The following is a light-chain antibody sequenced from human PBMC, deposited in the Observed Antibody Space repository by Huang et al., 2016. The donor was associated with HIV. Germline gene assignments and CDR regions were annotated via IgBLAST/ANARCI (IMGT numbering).Light chain of an antibody. J-gene: IGKJ3*01. CDR2: DAS. Sequence: DIQMTQSPSSLSASVGDRVTITCQASQDISNYLNWYQQKPGKAPKLLIYDASNLETGVPSRFSGGGSGTDFTFTINSLQPEDIATYYCQQYDNLPPGTFGPGTKVDIK. CDR1: QDISNY. CDR3: QQYDNLPPGT. V-gene: IGKV1-33*01.